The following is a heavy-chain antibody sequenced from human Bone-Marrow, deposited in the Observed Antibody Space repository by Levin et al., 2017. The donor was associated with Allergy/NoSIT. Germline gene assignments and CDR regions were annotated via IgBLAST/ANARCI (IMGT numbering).Heavy chain of an antibody. Sequence: GGSLRLSCTASGFTFSSSAMSWVRQAPGKGLEWVSAISVGSTYIFYADSVKGRFTISRDNSKNTLYLQMNSLRAEDTAVYYCAKGGAQLAYSFDSWGQGTLVTVSS. V-gene: IGHV3-23*01. J-gene: IGHJ4*02. CDR2: ISVGSTYI. CDR1: GFTFSSSA. CDR3: AKGGAQLAYSFDS. D-gene: IGHD6-13*01.